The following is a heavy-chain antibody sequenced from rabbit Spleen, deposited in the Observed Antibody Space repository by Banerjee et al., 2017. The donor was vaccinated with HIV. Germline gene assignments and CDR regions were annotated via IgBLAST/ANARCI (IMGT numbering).Heavy chain of an antibody. CDR3: VRGYDDYGDYTRLDL. Sequence: ELVESGGGLVQPGESLKLSCKASGIDFSSYGISWVRQAPGKGPEWIAYIYPAFGITNYANSVKGRFTCSSDSAQNTVFLQMTSLTASDTATYFCVRGYDDYGDYTRLDLWGPGTLVTVS. CDR2: IYPAFGIT. CDR1: GIDFSSYG. J-gene: IGHJ3*01. V-gene: IGHV1S47*01. D-gene: IGHD2-1*01.